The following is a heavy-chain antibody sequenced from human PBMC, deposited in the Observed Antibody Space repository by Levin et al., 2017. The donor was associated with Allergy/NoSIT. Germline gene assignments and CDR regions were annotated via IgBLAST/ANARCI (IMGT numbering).Heavy chain of an antibody. CDR1: GGSISSSSYY. V-gene: IGHV4-39*07. CDR3: AICSGYYSDFDY. CDR2: IYYSGST. Sequence: LSQTLSLTCTVSGGSISSSSYYWGWIRQPPGKGLEWIGSIYYSGSTYYNPSLKSRVTISVDTSKNQFSLKLSSVTAADTAVYYCAICSGYYSDFDYWGQGTLVTVSS. J-gene: IGHJ4*02. D-gene: IGHD3-22*01.